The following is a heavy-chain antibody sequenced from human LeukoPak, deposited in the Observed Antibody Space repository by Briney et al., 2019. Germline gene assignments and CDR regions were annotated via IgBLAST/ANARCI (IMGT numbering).Heavy chain of an antibody. Sequence: SETLSLTCAAYGGSFSGYYWSWIRQPPGRGLEWIGEINHSGSTNYNPSLKSRVTISVDTSKNQFSLKLSSVTAADTAVHYCARRAGSSSSPHYYYYYYLDVWGKGTTVTVSS. D-gene: IGHD6-6*01. CDR2: INHSGST. J-gene: IGHJ6*03. CDR1: GGSFSGYY. CDR3: ARRAGSSSSPHYYYYYYLDV. V-gene: IGHV4-34*01.